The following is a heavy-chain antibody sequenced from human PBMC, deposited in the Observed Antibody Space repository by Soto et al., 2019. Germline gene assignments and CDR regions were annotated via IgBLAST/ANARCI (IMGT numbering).Heavy chain of an antibody. CDR3: ARVTYYYDSSGYQTPEYFDY. D-gene: IGHD3-22*01. CDR2: IYYSGST. CDR1: GGSISSGDYY. Sequence: PSETLSLTCTVSGGSISSGDYYWSWIRQPPGKGLEWIGYIYYSGSTYYNTSLKSRVTISVDTSKNQFSLKLSSVTAADTAVYYCARVTYYYDSSGYQTPEYFDYWGQGTLVTVSS. J-gene: IGHJ4*02. V-gene: IGHV4-30-4*01.